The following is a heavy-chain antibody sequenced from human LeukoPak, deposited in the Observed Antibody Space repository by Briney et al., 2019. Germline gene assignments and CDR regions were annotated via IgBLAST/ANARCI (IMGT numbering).Heavy chain of an antibody. D-gene: IGHD3-22*01. CDR2: ISNDGGGT. Sequence: GGSLRLSCAASGFIFNNYGLNWVRQAPGKGLEWVSAISNDGGGTMYADFVKGRFTISRDNSKNTLFLQMNSLRAEDTALYYCAKGSSGYFVDLWGQGTLVTVSS. J-gene: IGHJ5*02. V-gene: IGHV3-23*01. CDR3: AKGSSGYFVDL. CDR1: GFIFNNYG.